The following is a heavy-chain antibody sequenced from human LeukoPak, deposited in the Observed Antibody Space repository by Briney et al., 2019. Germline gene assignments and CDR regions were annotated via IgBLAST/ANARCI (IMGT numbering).Heavy chain of an antibody. CDR1: GGTFSNYA. J-gene: IGHJ4*02. CDR2: IIPIFGTA. V-gene: IGHV1-69*05. Sequence: ASVKVSCKASGGTFSNYAISWVRQAPGQGLEWMGGIIPIFGTANCAQKFQGRVTITTDESTSTAYMELSSLRSEDTAVYYCAWNGASLANDYWGQGTLVTVSS. CDR3: AWNGASLANDY. D-gene: IGHD1-1*01.